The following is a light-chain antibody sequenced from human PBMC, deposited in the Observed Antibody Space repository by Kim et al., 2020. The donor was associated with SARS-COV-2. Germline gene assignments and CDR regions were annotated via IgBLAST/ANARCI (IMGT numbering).Light chain of an antibody. V-gene: IGLV3-19*01. CDR1: RRQRYY. J-gene: IGLJ2*01. CDR2: GKN. Sequence: VDLGQTVRITCQGDRRQRYYANLYPQKARQAPVTGIYGKNHPASGIPGRFSGSSSGNTASLTISGDQAGDEGDFYRYSRDSHGNVVFGGGTQLTVL. CDR3: YSRDSHGNVV.